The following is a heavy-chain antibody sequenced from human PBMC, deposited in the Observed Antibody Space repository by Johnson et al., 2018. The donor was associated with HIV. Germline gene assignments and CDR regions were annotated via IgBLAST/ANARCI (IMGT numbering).Heavy chain of an antibody. V-gene: IGHV3-66*01. D-gene: IGHD6-13*01. CDR2: IYSAGHT. J-gene: IGHJ3*02. Sequence: VQLVESGGGLVQPGGSLRLSCAASRFTVSSNYMTWVRQAPGKGLEWVSVIYSAGHTYYADSVKGRFTISRDNSKNSFDLQMTSRGVEDTAVYYCATVGTGYSSSSVGAFDIWGQGTMVTVSS. CDR3: ATVGTGYSSSSVGAFDI. CDR1: RFTVSSNY.